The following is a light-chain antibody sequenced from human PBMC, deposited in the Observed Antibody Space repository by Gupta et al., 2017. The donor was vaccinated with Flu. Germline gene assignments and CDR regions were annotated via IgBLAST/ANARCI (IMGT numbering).Light chain of an antibody. CDR3: QQSYSTPPT. V-gene: IGKV1-39*01. CDR2: TAL. J-gene: IGKJ2*01. CDR1: QSITKY. Sequence: DIQITQSPSSLSASVGDTVTITCRASQSITKYLNWYQQKPGKAPKVLIFTALSLQNGVPSRFSGSGSGTDFTLTITSLQPEDSATYYCQQSYSTPPTFGQGTKLEI.